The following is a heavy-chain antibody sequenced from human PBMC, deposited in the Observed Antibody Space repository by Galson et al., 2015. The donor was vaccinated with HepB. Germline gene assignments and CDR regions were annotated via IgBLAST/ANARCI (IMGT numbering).Heavy chain of an antibody. Sequence: SLRLSCAASGFTFDDYAMHWVRQAPGKGLEWVSGISWNSGSIGYADSVKGRFTISRDNAKNSLYLQMNSPRAEDTALYYCAKAIGATYYYYGMDVWGQGTTVTVSS. CDR3: AKAIGATYYYYGMDV. D-gene: IGHD1-1*01. J-gene: IGHJ6*02. CDR1: GFTFDDYA. V-gene: IGHV3-9*01. CDR2: ISWNSGSI.